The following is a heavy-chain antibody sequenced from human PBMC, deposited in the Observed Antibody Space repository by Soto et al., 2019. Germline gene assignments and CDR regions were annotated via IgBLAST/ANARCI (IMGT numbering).Heavy chain of an antibody. CDR3: ARAAGDTTGIRYFFGY. CDR1: GFTFTTHW. J-gene: IGHJ4*02. Sequence: GGSLRLSCAASGFTFTTHWMHWVRQAPGKGPVWVSRINSDGSGTNYADSVKGRFTISRDNAKNTLFLQMNNLRAEDTAVYYCARAAGDTTGIRYFFGYWGQGTLVTVSS. V-gene: IGHV3-74*01. CDR2: INSDGSGT. D-gene: IGHD1-1*01.